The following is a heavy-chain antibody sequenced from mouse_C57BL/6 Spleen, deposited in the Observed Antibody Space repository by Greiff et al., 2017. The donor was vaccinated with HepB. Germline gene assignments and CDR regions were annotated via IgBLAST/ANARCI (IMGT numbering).Heavy chain of an antibody. V-gene: IGHV1-82*01. CDR1: GYAFSSSW. CDR2: IYPGDGDT. CDR3: ARSPRGDFDY. J-gene: IGHJ2*01. D-gene: IGHD1-1*02. Sequence: QVQLQQSGPELVKPGASVKISCKASGYAFSSSWMNWVKQRPGKGLEWIGRIYPGDGDTNYNGKFKGKATLTADKSSSTAYMQLSSLTSEDSAVYFCARSPRGDFDYWGQGTTLTVSS.